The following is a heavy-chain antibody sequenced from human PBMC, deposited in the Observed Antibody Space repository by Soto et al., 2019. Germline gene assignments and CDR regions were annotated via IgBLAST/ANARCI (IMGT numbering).Heavy chain of an antibody. V-gene: IGHV4-59*01. CDR1: GGSISSYY. Sequence: QVQLQESGPGLVKPSETLSLTCTVSGGSISSYYWSWIRQPPGKGLEWIGYIYYSGSTNYNPSLKSRVTISVDTSNNQFSLKLSSVTAADTAVYYCARVMHDYDFWSGYYNVPTAGYFDYWGQGTLVTVSS. CDR3: ARVMHDYDFWSGYYNVPTAGYFDY. CDR2: IYYSGST. D-gene: IGHD3-3*01. J-gene: IGHJ4*03.